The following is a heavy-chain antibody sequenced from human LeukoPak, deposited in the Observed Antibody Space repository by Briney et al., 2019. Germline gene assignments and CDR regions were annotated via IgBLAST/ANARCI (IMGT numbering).Heavy chain of an antibody. Sequence: PSETLSLTCTVSGGSISSGGYYWSWIRQHPGKDLEWIGYIYYSGSTYYNPSLKSRVTISVDTSKNRFSLKLSSVTAADTAVYYCARAIVPMLRCSGGSCYSGWFDPWGQGTLVTVSS. D-gene: IGHD2-15*01. V-gene: IGHV4-31*03. CDR2: IYYSGST. CDR1: GGSISSGGYY. J-gene: IGHJ5*02. CDR3: ARAIVPMLRCSGGSCYSGWFDP.